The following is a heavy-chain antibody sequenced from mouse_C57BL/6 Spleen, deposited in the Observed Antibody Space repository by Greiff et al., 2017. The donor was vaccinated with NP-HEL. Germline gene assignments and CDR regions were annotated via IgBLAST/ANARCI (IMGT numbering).Heavy chain of an antibody. CDR1: GFTFSSYT. J-gene: IGHJ4*01. V-gene: IGHV5-9*01. CDR3: ANHYVGHYAMDY. CDR2: ISGGGGNT. Sequence: EVKLMESGGGLVKPGGSLKLSCAASGFTFSSYTMSWVRQTPEKRLEWVATISGGGGNTYYPDSVKGRFTISRDNAKNTLYLQMSSLRSEDTALYYCANHYVGHYAMDYWGQGTSVTVSS. D-gene: IGHD1-2*01.